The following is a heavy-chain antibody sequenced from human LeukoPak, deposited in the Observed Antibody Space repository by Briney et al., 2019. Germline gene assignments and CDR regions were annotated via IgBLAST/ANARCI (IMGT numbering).Heavy chain of an antibody. J-gene: IGHJ6*03. D-gene: IGHD6-13*01. V-gene: IGHV3-23*01. CDR1: GFTFSSYA. Sequence: GGSLRLSCAASGFTFSSYAMSWVRQAPGKGLEWVSAISGSGGSTYYADSVKGRFTISRDNSKNTLYLLMNSLRAEDTAVYYCAREGAIAAAGTGDYYYYYYMDVWGKGTTVTVSS. CDR3: AREGAIAAAGTGDYYYYYYMDV. CDR2: ISGSGGST.